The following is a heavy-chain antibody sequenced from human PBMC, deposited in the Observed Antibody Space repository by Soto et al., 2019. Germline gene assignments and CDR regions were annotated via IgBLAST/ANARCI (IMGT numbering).Heavy chain of an antibody. D-gene: IGHD3-22*01. CDR2: IIPIFGTA. Sequence: QVQLVQSGAEVKKPGSSVKVSCKASGGTFSSYAISWVRQAPGQGLEWMGGIIPIFGTANYAQKFQGRVTITADKSTSTAYVELSSLRSEDTAVYYCARADYYDSSGYYPFYWYFDLWGRGTLVTVSS. V-gene: IGHV1-69*06. J-gene: IGHJ2*01. CDR1: GGTFSSYA. CDR3: ARADYYDSSGYYPFYWYFDL.